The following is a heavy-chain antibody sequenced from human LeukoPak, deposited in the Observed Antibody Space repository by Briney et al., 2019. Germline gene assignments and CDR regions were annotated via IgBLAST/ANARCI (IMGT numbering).Heavy chain of an antibody. CDR1: GGSFSGYY. CDR2: INHSGST. D-gene: IGHD6-13*01. Sequence: SETLSLTCAVYGGSFSGYYWSWIRQPPGKGLEWIGEINHSGSTNYNPSLKSRVTISVDTSKNQFSLKLSSVTAADTAVYYCAKGGMEAAENPEAQNYSFDYGAQETLFTVS. CDR3: AKGGMEAAENPEAQNYSFDY. V-gene: IGHV4-34*01. J-gene: IGHJ4*02.